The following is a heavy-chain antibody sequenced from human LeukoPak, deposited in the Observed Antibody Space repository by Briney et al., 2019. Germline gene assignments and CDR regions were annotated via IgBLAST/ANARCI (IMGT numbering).Heavy chain of an antibody. CDR2: INSDGSST. D-gene: IGHD1-26*01. V-gene: IGHV3-74*01. CDR1: GFTFSSYS. CDR3: ARVRSGSSAGNYGMDV. Sequence: GGSLRLSCAASGFTFSSYSMNWVRQAPGKGLVWVSRINSDGSSTSYADSVKGRFTISRDNAKNTLYLQMNSLRVEDTAVYYCARVRSGSSAGNYGMDVWGQGTTVTVSS. J-gene: IGHJ6*02.